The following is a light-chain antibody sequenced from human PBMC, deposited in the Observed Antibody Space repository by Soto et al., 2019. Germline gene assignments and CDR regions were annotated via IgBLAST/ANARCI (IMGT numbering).Light chain of an antibody. V-gene: IGKV1-12*01. Sequence: DIQMTQSPPSVSASVGDRVTITCRASQGVSIWLAWYQQKPGKAPNLLIYAASSLRSGVPSRFSGSGSGTGFALTISSLQPEDFATYYCQQINSFPPTFGGGTKVEIK. J-gene: IGKJ4*01. CDR2: AAS. CDR3: QQINSFPPT. CDR1: QGVSIW.